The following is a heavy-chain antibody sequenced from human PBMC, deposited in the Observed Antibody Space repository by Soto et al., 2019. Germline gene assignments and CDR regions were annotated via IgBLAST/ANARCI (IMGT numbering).Heavy chain of an antibody. CDR2: ISGGGGST. V-gene: IGHV3-23*01. CDR3: AKAAGYYHYYPMDV. Sequence: EVQLLGSGGGLVQPGGSLRLSCAASGFTFDNYAMTWVRQAPGKGLEWVSTISGGGGSTYYADSVKGRFTISRDNSKNTLYLQVNSLRAEDTAIYYCAKAAGYYHYYPMDVWGQGTTVTVSS. CDR1: GFTFDNYA. J-gene: IGHJ6*02.